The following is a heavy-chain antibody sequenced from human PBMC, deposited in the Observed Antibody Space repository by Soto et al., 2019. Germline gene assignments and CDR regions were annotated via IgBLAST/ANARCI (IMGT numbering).Heavy chain of an antibody. CDR2: INPNSGGT. J-gene: IGHJ3*01. V-gene: IGHV1-2*04. D-gene: IGHD2-2*01. CDR1: GYTFTGYY. Sequence: GASVKVSCKASGYTFTGYYMHWVRQAPGQGLEWMGWINPNSGGTNYAQKFQGWVTMTRDTSISTAYMELSRLRSDDTAVYYCARGSKGDTPYYCISTSCYRDDVFAFWGQGTMVTVSS. CDR3: ARGSKGDTPYYCISTSCYRDDVFAF.